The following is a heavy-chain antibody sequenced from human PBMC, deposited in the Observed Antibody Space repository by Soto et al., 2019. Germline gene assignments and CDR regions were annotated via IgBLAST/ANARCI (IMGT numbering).Heavy chain of an antibody. CDR1: GGTISSYA. J-gene: IGHJ6*02. V-gene: IGHV1-69*13. Sequence: GASVKVSCNASGGTISSYAISRVRQAPGQGHEWMGGIIPIFGTANYAQKFQGRVTITADESTSTAYMELSSLRSEDTAVYYCAREITMVRGVNYYGMDVWGQGTTVTVSS. CDR2: IIPIFGTA. CDR3: AREITMVRGVNYYGMDV. D-gene: IGHD3-10*01.